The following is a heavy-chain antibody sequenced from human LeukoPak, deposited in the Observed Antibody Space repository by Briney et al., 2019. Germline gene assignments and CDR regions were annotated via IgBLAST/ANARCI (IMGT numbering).Heavy chain of an antibody. J-gene: IGHJ4*02. CDR3: ARSDRTMVVDY. D-gene: IGHD3-10*01. CDR1: GYTFTSYY. Sequence: GASVKVSCKASGYTFTSYYMHWVRQAPGQGLEWMGWISAYNGNTNYAQKLQGRVTMTTDTSTSTAYMELRSLRSDDTAVYYCARSDRTMVVDYWGQGTLVTVSS. V-gene: IGHV1-18*04. CDR2: ISAYNGNT.